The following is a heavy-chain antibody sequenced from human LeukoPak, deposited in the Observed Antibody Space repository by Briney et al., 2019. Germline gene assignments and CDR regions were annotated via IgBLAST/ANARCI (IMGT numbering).Heavy chain of an antibody. D-gene: IGHD1-20*01. CDR2: INHSGST. CDR1: GFTFSSYS. V-gene: IGHV4-34*01. Sequence: PGGSLRLSCAASGFTFSSYSMNWVRQPPGKGLEWIGEINHSGSTNYNPSLKSRVTISVDTSKNQFSLKLSSVTAADTAVYYCARDRYNWNGEDYWGQGTLVTVSS. CDR3: ARDRYNWNGEDY. J-gene: IGHJ4*02.